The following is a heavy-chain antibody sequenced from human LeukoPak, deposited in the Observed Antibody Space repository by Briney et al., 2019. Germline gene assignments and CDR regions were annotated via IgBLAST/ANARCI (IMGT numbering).Heavy chain of an antibody. CDR2: IYYSGRT. CDR1: GGSLNISSYY. Sequence: SETLSLTCTVSGGSLNISSYYWGWIRQPPGKGLEWIGSIYYSGRTYYNPSLKIRVTIFVDTSKNQFSLKLNSVTAAGTAVYYCARSQATAMVSDYWGQGTLVTVSS. D-gene: IGHD2-2*01. CDR3: ARSQATAMVSDY. V-gene: IGHV4-39*01. J-gene: IGHJ4*02.